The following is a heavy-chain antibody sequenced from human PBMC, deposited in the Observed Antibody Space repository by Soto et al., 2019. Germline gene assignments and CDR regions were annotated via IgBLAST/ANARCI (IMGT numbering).Heavy chain of an antibody. Sequence: QVQLVQSGTEVKRPGDSVKVSCKASGYTFTGYYVHWVRQAPGQGLEWMGWINPNSGDTNLAQRFQGRVTMNRDTSIETAYMELRGLTSDDTAEYYCAKGGAIVAAGTRVYLYNAMDVWGQGTTVTVSS. J-gene: IGHJ6*02. D-gene: IGHD1-26*01. CDR3: AKGGAIVAAGTRVYLYNAMDV. V-gene: IGHV1-2*02. CDR1: GYTFTGYY. CDR2: INPNSGDT.